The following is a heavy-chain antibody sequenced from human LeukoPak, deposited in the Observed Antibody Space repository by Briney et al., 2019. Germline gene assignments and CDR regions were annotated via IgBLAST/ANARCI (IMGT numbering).Heavy chain of an antibody. CDR1: GYTFTNYY. D-gene: IGHD3-10*01. CDR3: ARGITMIRGVITTPFDY. J-gene: IGHJ4*02. Sequence: GASVKLSCKASGYTFTNYYMHWVRQAPGQGLEWMGILNPSSGSADYAQKLLGRVTVTMDTSTSTVYMELSSLRSEDTAVYYCARGITMIRGVITTPFDYWGQGTLVTVSS. CDR2: LNPSSGSA. V-gene: IGHV1-46*01.